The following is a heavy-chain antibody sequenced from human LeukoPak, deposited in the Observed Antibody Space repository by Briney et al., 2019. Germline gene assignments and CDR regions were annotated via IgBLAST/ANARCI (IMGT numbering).Heavy chain of an antibody. D-gene: IGHD2-2*02. CDR1: GGSISSYY. Sequence: SETLSLTCTVSGGSISSYYWSWIRQPPGKGLEWIGYIYYSGSTNYNPSLKSRVTISVDTSKTQFSLKLTSVTAADTAVYYCAREGRYCGSTSCYSWFDPWGQGTLVTVSS. CDR3: AREGRYCGSTSCYSWFDP. V-gene: IGHV4-59*01. CDR2: IYYSGST. J-gene: IGHJ5*02.